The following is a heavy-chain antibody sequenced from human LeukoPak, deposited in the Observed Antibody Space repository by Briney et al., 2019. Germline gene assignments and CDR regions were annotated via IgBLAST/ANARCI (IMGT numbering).Heavy chain of an antibody. CDR3: ARGSRIAVARRYFDY. J-gene: IGHJ4*02. V-gene: IGHV4-34*01. D-gene: IGHD6-19*01. CDR2: INHSGST. CDR1: GASISSYY. Sequence: SETLSLTCTVSGASISSYYWSWIRQPPGKGLEWIGEINHSGSTNYNPSLKSRVTISVDTSKNQFSLKLSSVTAADTAVYYCARGSRIAVARRYFDYWGQGTLVTVSS.